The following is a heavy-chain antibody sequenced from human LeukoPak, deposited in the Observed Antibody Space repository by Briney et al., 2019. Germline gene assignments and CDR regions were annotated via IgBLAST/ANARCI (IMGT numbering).Heavy chain of an antibody. J-gene: IGHJ4*02. V-gene: IGHV1-18*04. CDR1: GYTFTSYG. CDR2: ISAYNGIT. D-gene: IGHD4-17*01. CDR3: ARAHGDYVGNYFDY. Sequence: ASVKVSCKASGYTFTSYGISWVRQAPGQRLEWMGWISAYNGITNYAQILQGRVTMTTDTSTSTAYMELRSLRSDDTAVYYCARAHGDYVGNYFDYWGQGTLVTVSS.